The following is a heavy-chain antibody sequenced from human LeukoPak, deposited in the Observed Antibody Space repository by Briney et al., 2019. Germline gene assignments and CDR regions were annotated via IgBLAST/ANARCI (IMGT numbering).Heavy chain of an antibody. D-gene: IGHD3-3*01. J-gene: IGHJ5*02. CDR1: GFTFSSYA. CDR2: ISGSGGST. Sequence: PGGSLRLSCAASGFTFSSYAMSWVRQAPGKGLEWVSVISGSGGSTYYADSVKGRFTISRDNSKNTLYLQMNSLRAEDTAVYYCAKDFWSGYYTDATWGQGTLVTVSS. CDR3: AKDFWSGYYTDAT. V-gene: IGHV3-23*01.